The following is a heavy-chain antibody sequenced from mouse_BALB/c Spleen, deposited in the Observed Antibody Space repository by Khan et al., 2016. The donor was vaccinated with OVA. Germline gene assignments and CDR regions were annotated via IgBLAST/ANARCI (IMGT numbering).Heavy chain of an antibody. CDR3: ANGSYGWFAY. CDR2: ISSAATYT. D-gene: IGHD1-1*02. J-gene: IGHJ3*01. Sequence: EVELVESGGVLLEPGGSLKLSCAASGFTFSSFVMSWVRQTPEKRLEWVATISSAATYTYYPASVKGRFTISRDNAKNTLYMQLNSLRSDDTAIYYCANGSYGWFAYWGQGTLVTVST. CDR1: GFTFSSFV. V-gene: IGHV5-9-1*01.